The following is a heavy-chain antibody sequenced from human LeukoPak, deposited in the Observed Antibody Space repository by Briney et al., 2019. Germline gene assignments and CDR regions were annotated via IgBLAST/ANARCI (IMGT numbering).Heavy chain of an antibody. CDR1: GFTFSDYY. CDR3: ARDRRREVLGLDFDY. V-gene: IGHV3-11*01. CDR2: ISTSGSTI. Sequence: GGSLRLSCAASGFTFSDYYMSWIRQAPGKGLEWISYISTSGSTIYHADSVKGRFTISRDNAKNSLYLQMNSLRAEDTAVYYCARDRRREVLGLDFDYWGQGTLVTVSS. J-gene: IGHJ4*02. D-gene: IGHD1-26*01.